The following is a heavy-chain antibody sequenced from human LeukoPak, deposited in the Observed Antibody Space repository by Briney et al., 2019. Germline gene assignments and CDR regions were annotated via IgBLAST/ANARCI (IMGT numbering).Heavy chain of an antibody. Sequence: TGGSLRLSCAASGFTVSSNYMSWVRQAPGKGLEWVSIIYSGGTTYYADSVKGRFTISRDNSKNTLYLQMNSLRAEDTAVYFCARAVRGYHFDYWGQGTLVTVSS. CDR2: IYSGGTT. D-gene: IGHD5-12*01. CDR3: ARAVRGYHFDY. J-gene: IGHJ4*02. CDR1: GFTVSSNY. V-gene: IGHV3-53*01.